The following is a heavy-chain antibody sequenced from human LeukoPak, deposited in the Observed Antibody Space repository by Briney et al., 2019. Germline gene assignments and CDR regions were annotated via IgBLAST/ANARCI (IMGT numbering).Heavy chain of an antibody. CDR1: GGTFSSYA. CDR2: IIPIFVTA. Sequence: ASVTVSCTASGGTFSSYAISWVRQAPGQGLEWMGGIIPIFVTANYAQKFQGRVTITADESTSTAYMELSSLRSEDTAVYYCARKRGYSYGPFDYWGQGTLVTVSS. CDR3: ARKRGYSYGPFDY. V-gene: IGHV1-69*01. D-gene: IGHD5-18*01. J-gene: IGHJ4*02.